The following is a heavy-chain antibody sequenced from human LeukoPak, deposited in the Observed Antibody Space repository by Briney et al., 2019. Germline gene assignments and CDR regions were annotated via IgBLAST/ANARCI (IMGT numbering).Heavy chain of an antibody. CDR3: ARGDCTSTSCFILDY. Sequence: GGSLRLSCAASGFTFSTYWMHWVRQAPGTGLVWVAHVNTDGSGTVYADSVKGRFTISRDNPKNTLYLQMNSLRAEDTAVYYCARGDCTSTSCFILDYWGQGTLVTVSS. CDR1: GFTFSTYW. V-gene: IGHV3-74*01. D-gene: IGHD2-2*01. CDR2: VNTDGSGT. J-gene: IGHJ4*02.